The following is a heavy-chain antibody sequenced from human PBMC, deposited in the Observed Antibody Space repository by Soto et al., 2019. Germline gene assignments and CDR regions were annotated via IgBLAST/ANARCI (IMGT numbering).Heavy chain of an antibody. Sequence: QLHLRESGPGLVKPSETLSLPCTVSGGSITSSSYYGGWIRQHPGKGLEWIGSIYYSGSTYYNPSLKSRVTISVDTSKNQFSLKLSSVTAADTAVYYCATQEVGGSYVYTFDPWGQGTLVTVSS. J-gene: IGHJ5*02. CDR3: ATQEVGGSYVYTFDP. CDR2: IYYSGST. D-gene: IGHD1-26*01. V-gene: IGHV4-39*01. CDR1: GGSITSSSYY.